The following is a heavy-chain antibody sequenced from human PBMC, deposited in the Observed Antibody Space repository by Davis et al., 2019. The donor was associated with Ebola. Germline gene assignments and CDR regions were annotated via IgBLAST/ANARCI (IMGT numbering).Heavy chain of an antibody. CDR3: TRGNDYAKSGVD. J-gene: IGHJ4*02. D-gene: IGHD4-17*01. CDR2: VHPSGST. Sequence: SETLSLTCAVYGGSFSNYYWTWIRQPPGKGLEWIAEVHPSGSTNYNPSLTSRVTISVDTSKSQFSLKLSSVTAADTAMYFCTRGNDYAKSGVDWGQGILVTVSS. CDR1: GGSFSNYY. V-gene: IGHV4-34*01.